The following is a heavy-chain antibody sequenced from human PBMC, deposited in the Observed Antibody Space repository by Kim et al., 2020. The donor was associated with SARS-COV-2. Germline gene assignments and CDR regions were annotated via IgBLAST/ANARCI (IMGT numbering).Heavy chain of an antibody. CDR2: IYYSGST. Sequence: SETLSLTCTVSGGSISSSSYYWGWIRQPPGKGLEWIGSIYYSGSTYYNPSLKSRVTISVDTSKNQFSLKLSSVTAADTALYYCSSSGFDQSFDYCGQGTL. V-gene: IGHV4-39*01. D-gene: IGHD5-12*01. J-gene: IGHJ4*02. CDR3: SSSGFDQSFDY. CDR1: GGSISSSSYY.